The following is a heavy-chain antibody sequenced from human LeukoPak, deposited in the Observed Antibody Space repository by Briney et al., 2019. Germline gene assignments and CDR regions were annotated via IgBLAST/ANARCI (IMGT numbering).Heavy chain of an antibody. J-gene: IGHJ3*02. CDR3: ARVPPEAYAFDI. CDR1: GFTFSNYW. V-gene: IGHV3-7*03. CDR2: IKQDGSEK. Sequence: GGSLRLSCAASGFTFSNYWMHWVRQAPGKGLEWVANIKQDGSEKYYVDSVKGRFTISRDNSKNTVYLQMTSLRAEDTAVYYCARVPPEAYAFDIWGQGTMVTVSS.